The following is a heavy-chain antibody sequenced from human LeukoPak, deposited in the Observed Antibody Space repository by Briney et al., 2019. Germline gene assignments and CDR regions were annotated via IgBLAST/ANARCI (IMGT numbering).Heavy chain of an antibody. CDR2: IDPSDSYT. V-gene: IGHV5-10-1*01. Sequence: GESLKISCKGSGYSFTSYWISWVRQMPGKGLEWMGRIDPSDSYTNYSPSFQGHVTISADKSISTAYLQWSSPKASDTAMYYCARVVCSGGSCYTYLLDYWGQGTLVTVSS. J-gene: IGHJ4*02. CDR3: ARVVCSGGSCYTYLLDY. D-gene: IGHD2-15*01. CDR1: GYSFTSYW.